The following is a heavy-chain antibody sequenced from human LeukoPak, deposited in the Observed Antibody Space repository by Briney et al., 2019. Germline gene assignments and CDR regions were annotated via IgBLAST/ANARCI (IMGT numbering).Heavy chain of an antibody. V-gene: IGHV3-7*01. CDR1: GFTFSSYW. J-gene: IGHJ4*02. D-gene: IGHD3-9*01. CDR2: IKQDGSEK. CDR3: ASGGRLLLRYFDWLSREGY. Sequence: PGGSLRLSCAASGFTFSSYWMSWVRQAPGKGLEWVANIKQDGSEKYYVDSVKGRFTISRDNAKNSLYLQMNSLRAEDTAAYYCASGGRLLLRYFDWLSREGYWGQGALVSVSS.